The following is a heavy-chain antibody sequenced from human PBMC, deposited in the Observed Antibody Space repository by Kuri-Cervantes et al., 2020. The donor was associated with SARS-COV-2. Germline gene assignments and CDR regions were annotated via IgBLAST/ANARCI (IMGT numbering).Heavy chain of an antibody. Sequence: GGSLRLSCAASGFTFDDYGMSWVRQAPGKGLEWVSGINWNGGSTGYADSVKGRFTISRDNAKNSLYLQMNSLRAEDTAVYYCARGGTTYYYYMDVWGKGTTVTVSS. J-gene: IGHJ6*03. CDR1: GFTFDDYG. CDR2: INWNGGST. CDR3: ARGGTTYYYYMDV. V-gene: IGHV3-20*04. D-gene: IGHD1-7*01.